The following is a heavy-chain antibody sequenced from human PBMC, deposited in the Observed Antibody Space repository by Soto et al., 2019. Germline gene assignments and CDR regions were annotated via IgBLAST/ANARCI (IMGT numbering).Heavy chain of an antibody. Sequence: GSLIISWTTSAFNLGYYALSWVRQAPGKGLWWLGFISSKTYGGTTEYAASVKGRFTISRDDSKSIAYLQMNSLKTEDTAVYYCARDDYYFDSSAYYSWFAPWGQGTLVTVSS. J-gene: IGHJ5*02. CDR2: ISSKTYGGTT. V-gene: IGHV3-49*04. CDR1: AFNLGYYA. D-gene: IGHD3-22*01. CDR3: ARDDYYFDSSAYYSWFAP.